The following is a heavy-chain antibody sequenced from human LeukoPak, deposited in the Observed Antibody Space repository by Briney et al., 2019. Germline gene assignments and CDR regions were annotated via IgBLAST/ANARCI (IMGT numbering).Heavy chain of an antibody. V-gene: IGHV3-23*01. CDR3: AADLRYCSTSSCYYSGMAV. D-gene: IGHD2-2*01. CDR1: GFTFSNHA. J-gene: IGHJ6*02. Sequence: GGSLRLSCAASGFTFSNHAMSWVRRAPGKGLEWLSGISGSGDSTYYAGSVKGRFTISRDNSKNTLYVQMNSLRVEDTATYYCAADLRYCSTSSCYYSGMAVWGQGTTVTVSS. CDR2: ISGSGDST.